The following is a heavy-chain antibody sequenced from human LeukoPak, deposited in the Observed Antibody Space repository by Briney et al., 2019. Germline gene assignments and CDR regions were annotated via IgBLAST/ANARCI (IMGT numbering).Heavy chain of an antibody. CDR3: ARGGYYGSGNDFRFDP. V-gene: IGHV4-59*01. CDR1: GGSISSYY. Sequence: SETLSLTCTVSGGSISSYYWSWIRQPPGKGLEWIGYIYYSGSTNYNASLKSRVTISVDTSKNQFSLKLNSVTAADTAVYYCARGGYYGSGNDFRFDPWGQGTLVTVSS. CDR2: IYYSGST. J-gene: IGHJ5*02. D-gene: IGHD3-10*01.